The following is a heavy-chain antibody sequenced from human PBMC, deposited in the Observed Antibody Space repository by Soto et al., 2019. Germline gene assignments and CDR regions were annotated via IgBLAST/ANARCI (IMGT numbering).Heavy chain of an antibody. J-gene: IGHJ5*02. CDR2: INPNSGGT. Sequence: QVQLVQSGAEVKKPGASVKVSCKASGYTFTGYYMHWVRQAPGQGLEWMGWINPNSGGTNYAQKFHGWVTMTRDTSISTAYMELSRLRSDDTAVYYFARAGAHYDILTGYRETNWFDPWGQGTLVTVSS. V-gene: IGHV1-2*04. CDR1: GYTFTGYY. D-gene: IGHD3-9*01. CDR3: ARAGAHYDILTGYRETNWFDP.